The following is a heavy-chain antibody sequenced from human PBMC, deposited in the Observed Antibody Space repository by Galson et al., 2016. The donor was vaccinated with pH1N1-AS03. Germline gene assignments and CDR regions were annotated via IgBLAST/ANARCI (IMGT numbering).Heavy chain of an antibody. V-gene: IGHV5-51*01. CDR3: AKSYRSGGSCYRKNALDI. CDR1: GYSFTNHW. D-gene: IGHD2-15*01. CDR2: IYPADSET. J-gene: IGHJ3*02. Sequence: QSGAEVKIPGESLKISCKASGYSFTNHWIAWVRQMPGKGLEWMGLIYPADSETKYSPSFQGPVTISVNKSITTAYLQWNRLKASDTAMYYCAKSYRSGGSCYRKNALDIWGQGTMVAVSS.